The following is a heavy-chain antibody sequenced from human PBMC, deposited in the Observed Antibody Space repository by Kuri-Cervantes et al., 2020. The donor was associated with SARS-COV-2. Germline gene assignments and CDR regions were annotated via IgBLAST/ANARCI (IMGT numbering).Heavy chain of an antibody. CDR1: GGSFSGYY. J-gene: IGHJ6*03. V-gene: IGHV4-34*01. CDR2: INHSGST. Sequence: SETLSLTCAVYGGSFSGYYWSWIRQPPGKGLEWIGEINHSGSTYYNPSLKSRVTMSVDTSKNQFSLKLSSVTAAATAVYYCARDIPSFNWNYHPPYYYYYMDVWGKGTTVTVSS. D-gene: IGHD1-7*01. CDR3: ARDIPSFNWNYHPPYYYYYMDV.